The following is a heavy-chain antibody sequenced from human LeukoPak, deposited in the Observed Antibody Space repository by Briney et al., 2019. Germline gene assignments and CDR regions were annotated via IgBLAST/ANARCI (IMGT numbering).Heavy chain of an antibody. Sequence: LAGRSLRLFRAASAFTFSSYWISWVRQAPGNGLGWVANIKQDGSEKYYVDSVKGRFTISRDNAKNSLYLQMNSLRAEDTAVYYCARDLKVPRGMDVWGKGTTVTVSS. CDR1: AFTFSSYW. J-gene: IGHJ6*04. V-gene: IGHV3-7*03. CDR3: ARDLKVPRGMDV. D-gene: IGHD2/OR15-2a*01. CDR2: IKQDGSEK.